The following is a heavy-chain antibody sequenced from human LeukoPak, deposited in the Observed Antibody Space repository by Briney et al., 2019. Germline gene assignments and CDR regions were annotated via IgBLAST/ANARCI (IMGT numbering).Heavy chain of an antibody. V-gene: IGHV3-7*01. CDR1: GFTLSSFW. CDR3: RAGSGFGESKHYFFDY. J-gene: IGHJ4*02. D-gene: IGHD2-21*01. Sequence: GSLRLSRAASGFTLSSFWMGGGRQAPGEGLGWVANIKQAGSEKYYVDSVKGRLPISREHAKNSLYLQMNMRRTEQTAVYSFRAGSGFGESKHYFFDYGGQGMLTTAS. CDR2: IKQAGSEK.